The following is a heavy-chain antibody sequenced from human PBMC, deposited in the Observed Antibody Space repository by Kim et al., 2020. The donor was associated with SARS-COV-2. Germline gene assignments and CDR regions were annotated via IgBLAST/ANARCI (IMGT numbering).Heavy chain of an antibody. V-gene: IGHV4-59*13. CDR2: IYYSGST. CDR1: GGSISSYY. J-gene: IGHJ6*02. CDR3: AGPYGQAAAHYYGMDV. Sequence: SETLSLTCTVSGGSISSYYWSWIRQPPGKGLEWIGYIYYSGSTNYNPSLKSRVTISVDTSKNQFSLKLSSVTAADTAVYYCAGPYGQAAAHYYGMDVWGQGTTVTVSS. D-gene: IGHD6-13*01.